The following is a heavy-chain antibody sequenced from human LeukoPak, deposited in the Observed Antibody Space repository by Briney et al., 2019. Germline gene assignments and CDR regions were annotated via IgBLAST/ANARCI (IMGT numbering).Heavy chain of an antibody. J-gene: IGHJ6*02. CDR3: ARAGCNGGSCKPYAYYAMYV. CDR2: IWYDGSIK. CDR1: GLTFSGYG. V-gene: IGHV3-33*01. Sequence: PGGSLRLSCAASGLTFSGYGMHWVRQAPGKGLEWVAIIWYDGSIKYYVDSVKGRFTISRGNSKNTLYLQMNSLRAEDTAVYYCARAGCNGGSCKPYAYYAMYVWGQGATVTVS. D-gene: IGHD2-15*01.